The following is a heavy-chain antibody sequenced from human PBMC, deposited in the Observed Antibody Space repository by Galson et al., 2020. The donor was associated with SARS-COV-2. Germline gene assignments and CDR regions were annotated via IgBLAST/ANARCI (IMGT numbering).Heavy chain of an antibody. CDR2: IYSSGST. J-gene: IGHJ5*02. D-gene: IGHD2-15*01. Sequence: WGWIRQSPGKGLEWIGSIYSSGSTHSNPSLKSRVTISRDTSKNQISLRLSSVTAADTAVYYCAREVVVIVATNWFDPWGQGTLVTVSS. CDR3: AREVVVIVATNWFDP. V-gene: IGHV4-39*02.